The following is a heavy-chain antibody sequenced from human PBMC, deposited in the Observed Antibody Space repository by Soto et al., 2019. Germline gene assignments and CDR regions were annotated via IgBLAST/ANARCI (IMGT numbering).Heavy chain of an antibody. J-gene: IGHJ4*02. Sequence: PXETLSLTCTVFGGSFSSSSHYWGWIRQPPGKGLEWLGTMFYFGSTYYNTSLESRVTISVDPSKNQFSLKLSSVTAADTAVYYCARHYAVVLYHFDYWGLGTLVTVSS. CDR1: GGSFSSSSHY. CDR2: MFYFGST. V-gene: IGHV4-39*01. D-gene: IGHD2-15*01. CDR3: ARHYAVVLYHFDY.